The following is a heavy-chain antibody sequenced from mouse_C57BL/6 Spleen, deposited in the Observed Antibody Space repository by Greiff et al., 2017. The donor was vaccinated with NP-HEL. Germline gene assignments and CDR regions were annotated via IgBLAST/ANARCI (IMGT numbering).Heavy chain of an antibody. CDR3: ARGGYYGSSPRWYFDV. CDR2: INPNNGGT. CDR1: GYTFTDYY. V-gene: IGHV1-26*01. D-gene: IGHD1-1*01. Sequence: EVQLQQSGPELVKPGASVKISCKASGYTFTDYYMNWVKQSHGKSLEWIGDINPNNGGTSYNQKFKGKATLTVDKSSSTAYMELRSLTSEDSAVYYCARGGYYGSSPRWYFDVWGTGTTVTVSS. J-gene: IGHJ1*03.